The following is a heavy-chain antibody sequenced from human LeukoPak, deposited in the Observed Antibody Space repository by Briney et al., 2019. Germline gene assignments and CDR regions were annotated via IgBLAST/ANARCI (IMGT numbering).Heavy chain of an antibody. V-gene: IGHV4-39*01. CDR3: ARSPRDRTNGVCFLAAAGYYFDY. CDR1: GGSISSSSYY. Sequence: SETLSLTCTVSGGSISSSSYYWGWIRQPPGKGLEWIGSIYYSGSTYYNPSLKSRVTISVDTSKNQFSLKLSSVTAADTAVYYCARSPRDRTNGVCFLAAAGYYFDYWGQGTLVTVSS. D-gene: IGHD2-8*01. J-gene: IGHJ4*02. CDR2: IYYSGST.